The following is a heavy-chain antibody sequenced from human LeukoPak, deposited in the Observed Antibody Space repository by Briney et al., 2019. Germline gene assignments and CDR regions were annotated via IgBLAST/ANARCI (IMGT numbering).Heavy chain of an antibody. V-gene: IGHV3-33*01. CDR1: TFTLGNIG. D-gene: IGHD6-19*01. J-gene: IGHJ4*02. CDR2: IWHDGSNT. Sequence: PGRSMIPARDAYTFTLGNIGMHWDRHAPGKWREWVSVIWHDGSNTYYADSVKGRFTISRDHSKNTLYLQMNSLRDEDTAVYYCARLGYGGSGWFFHYWGQGTLVTVSS. CDR3: ARLGYGGSGWFFHY.